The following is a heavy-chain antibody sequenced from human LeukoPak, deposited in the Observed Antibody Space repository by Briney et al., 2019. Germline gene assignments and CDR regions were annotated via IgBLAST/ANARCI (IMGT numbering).Heavy chain of an antibody. V-gene: IGHV3-11*04. CDR2: ISTSGTIK. Sequence: GGSLRLSCAASGFTFRDYYMSWIRQAPGKGLEWVSYISTSGTIKYYADSVKGRFTISRDNAKNSLYLQMNSLRVEDTAVYYCAGDHSGGLDYYYYYKDVWGKGTTVTVSS. CDR1: GFTFRDYY. CDR3: AGDHSGGLDYYYYYKDV. J-gene: IGHJ6*03. D-gene: IGHD3-10*01.